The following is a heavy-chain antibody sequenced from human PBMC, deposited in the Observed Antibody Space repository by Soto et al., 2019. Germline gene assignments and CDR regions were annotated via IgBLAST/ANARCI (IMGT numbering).Heavy chain of an antibody. J-gene: IGHJ4*02. Sequence: KSXETLCPTGTVSGASIYRSGYYWGWSRQPPGRGLEWIGNIYYNWVTYSNPSLKSRVTISRDTSKNQFPLKLTSVTAADTALCYCAKVLVGATGHTDSDSWGPGTLVTVSS. CDR1: GASIYRSGYY. V-gene: IGHV4-39*01. D-gene: IGHD2-15*01. CDR3: AKVLVGATGHTDSDS. CDR2: IYYNWVT.